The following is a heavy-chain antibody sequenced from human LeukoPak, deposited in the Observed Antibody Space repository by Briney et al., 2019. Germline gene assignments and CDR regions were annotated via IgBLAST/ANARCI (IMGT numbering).Heavy chain of an antibody. CDR3: VQRGGLDF. J-gene: IGHJ4*02. V-gene: IGHV3-30*04. D-gene: IGHD3-16*01. CDR1: GFTFRSFA. Sequence: GGSLRLSCAASGFTFRSFAMHWVRQAPGKGLEWVAITSHDGSNKYYADSVRGRFTISRDNSKSTLYLQMNSLRAEDTAVYYCVQRGGLDFWGQGTLVTVSS. CDR2: TSHDGSNK.